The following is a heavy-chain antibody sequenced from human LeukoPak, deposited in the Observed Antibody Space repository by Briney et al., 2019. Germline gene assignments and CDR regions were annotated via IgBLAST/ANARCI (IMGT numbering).Heavy chain of an antibody. CDR2: IGGRGGRT. CDR1: GFTFSIYA. D-gene: IGHD4-17*01. CDR3: AKPLHDYADSYFDY. V-gene: IGHV3-23*01. J-gene: IGHJ4*02. Sequence: GGSLRLSCVASGFTFSIYAMTWVRQAPGKGLEWVSAIGGRGGRTYYADSVKGRFTISRDNSKNTLYPQMNSLRGEDTAVYFCAKPLHDYADSYFDYWGQGTLVTVSS.